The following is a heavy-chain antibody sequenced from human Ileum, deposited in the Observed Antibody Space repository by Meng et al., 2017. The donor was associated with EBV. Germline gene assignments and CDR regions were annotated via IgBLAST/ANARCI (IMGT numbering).Heavy chain of an antibody. CDR1: GGSISSSTW. CDR3: ARESYSDSSGYYSLDY. D-gene: IGHD3-22*01. Sequence: SVPGLLNPPGTLSLTCAVSGGSISSSTWWSRVRQSPGKGLEWIGEIHHTESTNYNPSLKSRVTISVDKSKNQFSLKLSSVAAADTAVYYCARESYSDSSGYYSLDYWGQGSLVTVSS. CDR2: IHHTEST. V-gene: IGHV4-4*03. J-gene: IGHJ4*02.